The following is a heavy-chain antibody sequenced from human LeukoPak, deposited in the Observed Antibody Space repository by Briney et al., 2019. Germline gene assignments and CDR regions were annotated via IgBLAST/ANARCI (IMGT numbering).Heavy chain of an antibody. CDR1: GFTFSSYA. V-gene: IGHV3-23*01. CDR3: ARDWFHAIDY. CDR2: INGSGGST. D-gene: IGHD2/OR15-2a*01. J-gene: IGHJ4*02. Sequence: GGSLRLSCAASGFTFSSYAMSWVRQAPGKGLEWVSAINGSGGSTYYADSVKGRFTISRDNAKNTLYLQMNSLRAEDTAVYYCARDWFHAIDYWGQGTLVTVSS.